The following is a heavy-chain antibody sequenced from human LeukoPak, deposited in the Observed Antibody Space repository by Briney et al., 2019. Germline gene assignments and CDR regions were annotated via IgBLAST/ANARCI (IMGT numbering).Heavy chain of an antibody. D-gene: IGHD5-18*01. Sequence: SETLSLTCTVSGGSINAYYWSWIRQPPGKGLEWIAYVRDNGENNYNPSLKSRVAISVDTANNQISLRLNFVTAADTAIYYCARQPANTAAFDIWGLGTMVTVSS. CDR2: VRDNGEN. J-gene: IGHJ3*02. CDR1: GGSINAYY. CDR3: ARQPANTAAFDI. V-gene: IGHV4-59*08.